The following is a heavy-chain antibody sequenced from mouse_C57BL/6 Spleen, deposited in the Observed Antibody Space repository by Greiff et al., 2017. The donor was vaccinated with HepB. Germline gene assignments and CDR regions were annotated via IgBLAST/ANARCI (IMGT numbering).Heavy chain of an antibody. J-gene: IGHJ3*01. CDR1: GYTFTSYT. V-gene: IGHV1-4*01. Sequence: QVQLQQSGAELARPGASVKMSCKASGYTFTSYTMHWVKQRPGQGLEWIGYINPSSGYTKYNQKFKDKATLTADKSSSTAYMQLSSLTSEDSAVYYCARSDYGTWFAYWGQGTLVTVSA. CDR3: ARSDYGTWFAY. D-gene: IGHD2-4*01. CDR2: INPSSGYT.